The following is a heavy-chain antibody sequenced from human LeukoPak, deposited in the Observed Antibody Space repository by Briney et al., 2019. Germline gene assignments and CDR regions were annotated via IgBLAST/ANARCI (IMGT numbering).Heavy chain of an antibody. CDR2: ISAYNGNT. J-gene: IGHJ2*01. V-gene: IGHV1-18*01. CDR1: GYTFTSYG. Sequence: GASVKVSCKASGYTFTSYGINWVRQAPGQGLEWMAWISAYNGNTNYAQKLQGRVAMTTDTSTSTAYMELRSLRSDDTAVYYCARDGVVVAGHYWYFDLWGRGTLVTVSS. D-gene: IGHD6-19*01. CDR3: ARDGVVVAGHYWYFDL.